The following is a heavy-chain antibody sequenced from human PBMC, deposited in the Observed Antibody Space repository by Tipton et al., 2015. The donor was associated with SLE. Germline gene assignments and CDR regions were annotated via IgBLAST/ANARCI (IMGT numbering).Heavy chain of an antibody. V-gene: IGHV3-9*01. CDR1: GVTFSNYW. CDR2: INWNSDNR. CDR3: AKDIGNSGYLFDY. J-gene: IGHJ4*02. Sequence: SGVTFSNYWMHWVRQAPGRGLEWVSGINWNSDNRGYADSVKGRFTISRDNAKNSLYLQINSLRPEDTALYYCAKDIGNSGYLFDYWGQGALVTVSS. D-gene: IGHD5-12*01.